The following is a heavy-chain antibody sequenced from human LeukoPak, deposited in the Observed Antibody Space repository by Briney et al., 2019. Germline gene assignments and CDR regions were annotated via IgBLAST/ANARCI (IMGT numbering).Heavy chain of an antibody. J-gene: IGHJ1*01. CDR3: ARDERGYSYGYFQH. CDR2: IIPIFGTA. D-gene: IGHD5-18*01. CDR1: GGTFSSYA. Sequence: ASVKVSCKASGGTFSSYAISWVRQAPGQGLEWMGGIIPIFGTANYAQKFQGRVTITADKSTSTAYMELSSLRSEDTAVYYCARDERGYSYGYFQHWGQGTLVTGSS. V-gene: IGHV1-69*06.